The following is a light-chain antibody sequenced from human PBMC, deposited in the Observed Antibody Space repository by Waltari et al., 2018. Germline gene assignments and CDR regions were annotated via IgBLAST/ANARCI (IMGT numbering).Light chain of an antibody. Sequence: DIQMTQAPSSLSASVGDRVTITCRASQSIRSYLNWYQEKPGKAPKLLIYGASSLQSGVPSRFSGSGSGTDFTLTISSLQPEDFAIYFCQQSYDTPYTFGQGTKLEIK. CDR2: GAS. J-gene: IGKJ2*01. V-gene: IGKV1-39*01. CDR1: QSIRSY. CDR3: QQSYDTPYT.